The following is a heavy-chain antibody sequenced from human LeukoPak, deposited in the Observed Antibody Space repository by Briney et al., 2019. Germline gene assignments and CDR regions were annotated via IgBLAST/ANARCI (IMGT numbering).Heavy chain of an antibody. CDR1: GFTFSNYW. J-gene: IGHJ4*02. D-gene: IGHD3-22*01. CDR3: VRSAFHAGSGNYYDY. CDR2: IDNAGSIT. V-gene: IGHV3-74*03. Sequence: GGSLRLSCAASGFTFSNYWIHWVRQAPGQGLVWVSRIDNAGSITTYADSVKGRFTISRDNAENTLYLQMNSLRVEDTAVYYCVRSAFHAGSGNYYDYWGQGTLVTVSS.